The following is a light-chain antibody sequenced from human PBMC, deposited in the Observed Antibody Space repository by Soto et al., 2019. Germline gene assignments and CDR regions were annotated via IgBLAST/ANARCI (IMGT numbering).Light chain of an antibody. V-gene: IGKV3-20*01. CDR1: QSVSSSY. CDR3: QQYGSSPVT. CDR2: GAS. J-gene: IGKJ3*01. Sequence: EIVLTQSPGTLSLSPGERATLSCRASQSVSSSYLAWYQQKPGQAPRLLIYGASSRATGIPDRFSGSGSGTDFTLTSSRLEPADFAVYYCQQYGSSPVTFGPGTKVDIK.